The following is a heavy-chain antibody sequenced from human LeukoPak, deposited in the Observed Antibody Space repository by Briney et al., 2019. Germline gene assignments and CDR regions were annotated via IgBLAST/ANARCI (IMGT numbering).Heavy chain of an antibody. CDR3: AKRRGWLPQARYYFDY. Sequence: PGGSLRLSCAASGFTFSSYAMSWVRQAPGKGLEWVSAISGSGGSTYYADSVKGRFTISRDNSKNTLYLQMNSLRAEDTAVYYCAKRRGWLPQARYYFDYWGQGTLVTVSS. CDR2: ISGSGGST. J-gene: IGHJ4*02. D-gene: IGHD5-12*01. V-gene: IGHV3-23*01. CDR1: GFTFSSYA.